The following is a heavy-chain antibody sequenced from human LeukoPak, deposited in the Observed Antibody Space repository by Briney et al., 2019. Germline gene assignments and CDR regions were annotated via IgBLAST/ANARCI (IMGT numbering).Heavy chain of an antibody. Sequence: GGSLRLSCAASGFTFSDYSMNWVRQAPGKGLEWISYISGSGTIYYADSVKGRFTISRDNAQRLVYLQKNSLRAEDTAVYYCTNFKPPAPDALDVWGQGTLITVSS. CDR1: GFTFSDYS. D-gene: IGHD2/OR15-2a*01. J-gene: IGHJ3*01. V-gene: IGHV3-48*01. CDR3: TNFKPPAPDALDV. CDR2: ISGSGTI.